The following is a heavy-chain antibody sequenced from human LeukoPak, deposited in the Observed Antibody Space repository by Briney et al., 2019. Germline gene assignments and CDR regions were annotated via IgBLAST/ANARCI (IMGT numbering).Heavy chain of an antibody. V-gene: IGHV1-2*02. CDR2: INPNSGGT. Sequence: ASVKVSCKASGYTFTGYYIYWVRQAPGQGLGWMGWINPNSGGTNYAQKFQGRVTMTRDTSISTAYMELSRLRSDDTAVYYCARDKSPRTFDYWGQGTLVTVSS. J-gene: IGHJ4*02. CDR3: ARDKSPRTFDY. CDR1: GYTFTGYY.